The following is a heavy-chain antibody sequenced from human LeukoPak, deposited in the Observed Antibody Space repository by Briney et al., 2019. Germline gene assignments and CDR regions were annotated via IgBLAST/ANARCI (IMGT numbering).Heavy chain of an antibody. CDR2: INPNSGGT. V-gene: IGHV1-2*02. Sequence: ASVKVSCKASGYTFTGYYMHWVRQAPGQGLEWMGWINPNSGGTNYAQKFQGRVTMTRDTSISTAYMELSRLRSDDTAVYYCAFHTRYRSSTSCSDYWGQGTLVTVSS. CDR1: GYTFTGYY. J-gene: IGHJ4*02. D-gene: IGHD2-2*01. CDR3: AFHTRYRSSTSCSDY.